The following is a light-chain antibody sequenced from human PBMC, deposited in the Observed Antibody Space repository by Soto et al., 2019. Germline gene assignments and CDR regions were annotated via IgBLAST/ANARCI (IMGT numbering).Light chain of an antibody. J-gene: IGLJ1*01. Sequence: QSVLTQPPSVSGAPGQRVSISCTGSSSNIGAGYNVHWYQQLPGTAPKLLIYDNNNRPSGVPDRFSGSKSGTSASLAITGLQAEDEADYYCQSYDTSLSGFYVFGTGTKVTVL. CDR2: DNN. V-gene: IGLV1-40*01. CDR1: SSNIGAGYN. CDR3: QSYDTSLSGFYV.